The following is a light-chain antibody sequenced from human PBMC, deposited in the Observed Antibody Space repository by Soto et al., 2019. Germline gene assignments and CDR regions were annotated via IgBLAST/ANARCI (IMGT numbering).Light chain of an antibody. J-gene: IGLJ1*01. V-gene: IGLV2-14*01. CDR3: SSYTSSDTLV. CDR1: SSDVGGYNY. Sequence: QSVLTRPASVSGSPGQSITISCTGTSSDVGGYNYVSWYQQHPGKAPKLMIYEVNNRPSGVSNRFSGSKSGNTASLTISGLQAEDEADYYCSSYTSSDTLVFGTGTKVTVL. CDR2: EVN.